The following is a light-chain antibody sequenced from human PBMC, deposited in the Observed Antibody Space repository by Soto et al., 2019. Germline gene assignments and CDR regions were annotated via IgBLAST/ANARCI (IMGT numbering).Light chain of an antibody. CDR2: DVS. CDR3: SSYTSSSTVV. Sequence: QSVLTQPASVSGSPGQSITISCTGTSSDVGAYNYVSWYQQHPDKAPKLMIYDVSNRPSGVSNRFSGSKSVNTASLTISGLQAEDEADYYCSSYTSSSTVVFGGGTKLTVL. J-gene: IGLJ2*01. CDR1: SSDVGAYNY. V-gene: IGLV2-14*03.